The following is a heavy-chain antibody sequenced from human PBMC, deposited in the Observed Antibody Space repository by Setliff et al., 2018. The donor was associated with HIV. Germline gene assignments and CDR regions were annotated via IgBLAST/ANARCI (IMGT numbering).Heavy chain of an antibody. CDR1: GFSFNDYF. D-gene: IGHD4-17*01. Sequence: LSLSCTASGFSFNDYFMTWIRQAPGKGLEWISYISGGGSTISYADSVKGRFTISRDNANRSMFLQMDNVRPDDTAVYYCAKALTTVTRRAASDFWGQGTLVTVSS. J-gene: IGHJ4*02. V-gene: IGHV3-11*01. CDR3: AKALTTVTRRAASDF. CDR2: ISGGGSTI.